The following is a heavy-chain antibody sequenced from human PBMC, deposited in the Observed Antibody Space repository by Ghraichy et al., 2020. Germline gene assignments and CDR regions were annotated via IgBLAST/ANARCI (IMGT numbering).Heavy chain of an antibody. V-gene: IGHV4-34*01. J-gene: IGHJ6*02. CDR3: ARGPSGYSSGWYGGYYYYGMDV. D-gene: IGHD6-19*01. Sequence: SETLSLTCAVYGGSFSGYYWNWIRQPPGKGLEWIGEINHSGSTSYNPSLKSRVTISADTSKNQFSLKLSSVTAADTAVYYCARGPSGYSSGWYGGYYYYGMDVWGQGTTVTVSS. CDR1: GGSFSGYY. CDR2: INHSGST.